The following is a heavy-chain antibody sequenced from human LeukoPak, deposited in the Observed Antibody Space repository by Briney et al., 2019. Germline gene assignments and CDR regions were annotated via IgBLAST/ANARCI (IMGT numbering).Heavy chain of an antibody. V-gene: IGHV1-2*02. J-gene: IGHJ4*02. Sequence: GASVKVSCKASGYTFTGYYVHWVRQAPGPGLEWTGWINPNSGGTNYAQKFQGRVTMTRDTSISTAYMDLSRLRSDDTAVYYCARDQRNPSYYYDSSGYYLDYWGQGTLVTVAS. CDR3: ARDQRNPSYYYDSSGYYLDY. D-gene: IGHD3-22*01. CDR1: GYTFTGYY. CDR2: INPNSGGT.